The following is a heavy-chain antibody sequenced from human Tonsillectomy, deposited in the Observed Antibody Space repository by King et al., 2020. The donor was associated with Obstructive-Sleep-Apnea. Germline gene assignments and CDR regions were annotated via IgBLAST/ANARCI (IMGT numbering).Heavy chain of an antibody. CDR1: GFTFSSYW. CDR3: AKSYIAVAGSSFDY. CDR2: INSDGSST. D-gene: IGHD6-19*01. V-gene: IGHV3-74*01. Sequence: VQLVESGGGLVQPGGSLRLSCAASGFTFSSYWMHGVRQSPGKGLVWVSRINSDGSSTSYADSVKGRFTISRDNAKNTLYLQMNSLRAEDTAVYYCAKSYIAVAGSSFDYWGQGTLVTVSS. J-gene: IGHJ4*02.